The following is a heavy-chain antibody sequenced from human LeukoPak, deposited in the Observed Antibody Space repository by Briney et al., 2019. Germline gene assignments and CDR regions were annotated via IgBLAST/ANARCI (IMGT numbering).Heavy chain of an antibody. CDR3: ARHGGAAGGH. D-gene: IGHD6-13*01. CDR1: GGSISSSSYY. CDR2: IYYSGST. V-gene: IGHV4-39*01. J-gene: IGHJ4*02. Sequence: KASETLSLTCTVSGGSISSSSYYWGWIRQPPGKGLEWIGSIYYSGSTYYNPSLKSRVTISVDTPKNQLSLKLTSVTAADTAVYYCARHGGAAGGHWGQGTLVTVSS.